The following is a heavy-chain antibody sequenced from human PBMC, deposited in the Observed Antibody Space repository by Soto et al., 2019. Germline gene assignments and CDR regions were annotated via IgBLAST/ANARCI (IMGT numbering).Heavy chain of an antibody. Sequence: PSETLSLTCTVSGGSISSHYWSWIRQPPGKGLEWIGYIYYSGSTNYNPSLKSRVTISVDTSKNQFSLKLSSVTAADTAVYYCARSGQNYDFWSGYPYYFDYWGQGTLVTVPQ. CDR3: ARSGQNYDFWSGYPYYFDY. V-gene: IGHV4-59*11. CDR1: GGSISSHY. J-gene: IGHJ4*02. CDR2: IYYSGST. D-gene: IGHD3-3*01.